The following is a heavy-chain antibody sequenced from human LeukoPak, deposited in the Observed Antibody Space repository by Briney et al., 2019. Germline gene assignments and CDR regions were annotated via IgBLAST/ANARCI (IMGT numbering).Heavy chain of an antibody. Sequence: GGSLRLSCAASGFTFSSYEMNWVRQAPGKGLEWVSYISSSSSYIYYADSVKGRFTISRDNAKNSLYLQMNSLRAEDTAVYYCARVWHYYDSSGDRTFDIWGQGTMVTVSS. D-gene: IGHD3-22*01. CDR3: ARVWHYYDSSGDRTFDI. J-gene: IGHJ3*02. V-gene: IGHV3-21*05. CDR1: GFTFSSYE. CDR2: ISSSSSYI.